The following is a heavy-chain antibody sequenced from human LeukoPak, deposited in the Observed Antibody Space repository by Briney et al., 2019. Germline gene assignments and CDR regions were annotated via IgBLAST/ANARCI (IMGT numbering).Heavy chain of an antibody. J-gene: IGHJ4*02. CDR1: GFTFSGSA. CDR3: TRREFGETPGRLDY. CDR2: IRSKANSYAT. Sequence: GGSLRLSCAASGFTFSGSAMHWVRQASGKGLEWVGRIRSKANSYATAYAASVKGRFTISRDDSKNTAYLQMKSLKTEDTAVYYSTRREFGETPGRLDYWGQGTLVTVSS. V-gene: IGHV3-73*01. D-gene: IGHD3-10*01.